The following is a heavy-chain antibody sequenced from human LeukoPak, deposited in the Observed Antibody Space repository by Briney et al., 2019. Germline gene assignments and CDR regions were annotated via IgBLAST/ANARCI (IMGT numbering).Heavy chain of an antibody. J-gene: IGHJ3*02. Sequence: SETLSLTCAVYGGSFSGYYWSWIRQPPGKGLEWIGEINHSGSTNYNPSLKSRVTISVDRSKNQFSLKLSSVTAADTAVYYCARAVGYCSGGSCYLDAFDIWGQGTMVTVSS. CDR3: ARAVGYCSGGSCYLDAFDI. CDR1: GGSFSGYY. D-gene: IGHD2-15*01. V-gene: IGHV4-34*01. CDR2: INHSGST.